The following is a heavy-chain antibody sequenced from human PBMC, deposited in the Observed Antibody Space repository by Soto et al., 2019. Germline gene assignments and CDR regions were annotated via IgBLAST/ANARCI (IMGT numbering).Heavy chain of an antibody. Sequence: GASVKVSCKASGYTFTSYYMHWVRQAPGQGLEWMGIINPSGGSTSYAQKFQGRVTMTRDTSTSTVYMELSSLRSEDTAVYYCARDVSRGLEATKPGPIVNSASTYDFWSGYYADYFDYWGQGTLVTVSS. CDR3: ARDVSRGLEATKPGPIVNSASTYDFWSGYYADYFDY. D-gene: IGHD3-3*01. CDR1: GYTFTSYY. V-gene: IGHV1-46*03. J-gene: IGHJ4*02. CDR2: INPSGGST.